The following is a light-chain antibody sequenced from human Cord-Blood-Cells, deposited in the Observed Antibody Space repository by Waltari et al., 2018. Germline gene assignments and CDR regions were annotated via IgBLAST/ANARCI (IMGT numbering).Light chain of an antibody. CDR2: WAS. CDR3: QQYYSTPPT. J-gene: IGKJ1*01. V-gene: IGKV4-1*01. Sequence: DIVMTQSPDSLAVSLGERATINCKSSQSVLYSSNNKNYLAWYQQKPGQPPKLLIYWASTRGSGVPDRFSGSGSGTDFTLTISSLQAEDVAVYYCQQYYSTPPTFGQVTKVEIK. CDR1: QSVLYSSNNKNY.